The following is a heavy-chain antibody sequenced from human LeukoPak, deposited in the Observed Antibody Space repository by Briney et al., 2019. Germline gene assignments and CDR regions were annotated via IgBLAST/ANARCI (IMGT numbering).Heavy chain of an antibody. D-gene: IGHD2-2*01. Sequence: GESLKISCRGSGYSFTTYWIGWVRQTPGKGLEWMGIIYPGDSDTRYTPSFQGQVTMSADKSINTAYLQWSSLKASDTAMYYCARRQGCSSTSCPPDYWGQGTLVTASP. CDR3: ARRQGCSSTSCPPDY. J-gene: IGHJ4*02. CDR2: IYPGDSDT. V-gene: IGHV5-51*01. CDR1: GYSFTTYW.